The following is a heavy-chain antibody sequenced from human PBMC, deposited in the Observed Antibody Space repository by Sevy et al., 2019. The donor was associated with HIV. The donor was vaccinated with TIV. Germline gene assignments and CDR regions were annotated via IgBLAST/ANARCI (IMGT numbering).Heavy chain of an antibody. CDR1: GFTFSSYV. V-gene: IGHV3-30*04. J-gene: IGHJ4*02. Sequence: GGSLRLSCAASGFTFSSYVMHWVRQAPGNGLEWVALIWDDGSDKYYADSVKGRFTISRDNSKNMLYLQMNSLRPEDTAVYYCARDLVGATSDWGQGTLVTVSS. CDR3: ARDLVGATSD. CDR2: IWDDGSDK. D-gene: IGHD1-26*01.